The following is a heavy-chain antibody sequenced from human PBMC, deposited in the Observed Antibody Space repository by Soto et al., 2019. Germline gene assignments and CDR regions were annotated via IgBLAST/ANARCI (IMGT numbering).Heavy chain of an antibody. CDR3: AKNGQWLATPPEA. Sequence: GGSLRLSCAASGFTFSDHYMDWLRQAPGGGLEWVASITDSGYTASYAETVEGRLTVSRDNSKNKLHLQMNDLRAEDTATYYCAKNGQWLATPPEAWGQGTLVTVSS. CDR2: ITDSGYTA. CDR1: GFTFSDHY. V-gene: IGHV3-23*01. D-gene: IGHD6-19*01. J-gene: IGHJ4*02.